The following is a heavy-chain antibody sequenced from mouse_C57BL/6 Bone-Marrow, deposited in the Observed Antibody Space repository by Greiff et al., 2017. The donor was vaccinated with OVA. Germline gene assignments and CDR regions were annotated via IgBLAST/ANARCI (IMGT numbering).Heavy chain of an antibody. CDR2: IDPNSGGT. Sequence: QVQLQQPGAELVKPGASVKLSCKASGYTFTSYWMHWVKQRPGRGLEWIGRIDPNSGGTKYNEKFKSKATLTVAKPSSTAYMELSSLTSEDSAVNYCARWKSIYYGYGGYAMDDWGKGTTVTVSS. J-gene: IGHJ4*01. V-gene: IGHV1-72*01. CDR3: ARWKSIYYGYGGYAMDD. D-gene: IGHD2-2*01. CDR1: GYTFTSYW.